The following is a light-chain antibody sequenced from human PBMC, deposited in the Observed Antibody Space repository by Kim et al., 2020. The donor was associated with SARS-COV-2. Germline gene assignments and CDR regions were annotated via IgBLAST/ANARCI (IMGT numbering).Light chain of an antibody. Sequence: QSVLTQPASVSGSPGQSITISCTGTSSDIGANNYVSCYQQHPGKAPKLIIYDVSERPSGVSIRFSGSKSGNTASLTISGLQDNDEADYYCNSYTSSNTYVFASGTKVTVL. V-gene: IGLV2-14*01. CDR3: NSYTSSNTYV. CDR2: DVS. CDR1: SSDIGANNY. J-gene: IGLJ1*01.